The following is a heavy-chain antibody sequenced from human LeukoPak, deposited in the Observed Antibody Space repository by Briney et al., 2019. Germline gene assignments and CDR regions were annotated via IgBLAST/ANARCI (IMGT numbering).Heavy chain of an antibody. Sequence: GGSLRLSCSASGFTFSDYAMHWVRQAPGKGLEYVSEISSNGGSTYYADTVKGRFTISRDNSKNTLYLQMSSLRAEDTAVYYCVKDSEMATINAFDIWGQGTMVTVSS. CDR2: ISSNGGST. D-gene: IGHD5-24*01. V-gene: IGHV3-64D*06. CDR1: GFTFSDYA. J-gene: IGHJ3*02. CDR3: VKDSEMATINAFDI.